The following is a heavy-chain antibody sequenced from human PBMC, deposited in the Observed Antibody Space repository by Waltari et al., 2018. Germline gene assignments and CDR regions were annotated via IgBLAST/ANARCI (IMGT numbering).Heavy chain of an antibody. CDR1: GYNFVNYG. Sequence: QVYLVQSGAEMKKPGASVKVSCKASGYNFVNYGISWVRQAPGQGLEWVGWGNSYNGKTNHAPNLQDRVTMTIDRSTATAHMELRSLRSDDTAVYYCARVVFSGRYPHGFDFWGQGTMVTVS. J-gene: IGHJ3*01. V-gene: IGHV1-18*01. D-gene: IGHD1-26*01. CDR3: ARVVFSGRYPHGFDF. CDR2: GNSYNGKT.